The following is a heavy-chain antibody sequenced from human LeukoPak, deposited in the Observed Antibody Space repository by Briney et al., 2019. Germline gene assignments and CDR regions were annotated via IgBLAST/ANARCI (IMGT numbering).Heavy chain of an antibody. CDR2: ISSSSTNI. CDR3: AELGLTMIGGV. Sequence: PGGSLRLSCAASGFTSSTYTMSWVRQAPGKGLEWVSSISSSSTNIFYADSVKGRFAISRDNAKNSLYLQMNSLRAEDTAVYYCAELGLTMIGGVWGKGTTVTISS. V-gene: IGHV3-21*01. J-gene: IGHJ6*04. D-gene: IGHD3-10*02. CDR1: GFTSSTYT.